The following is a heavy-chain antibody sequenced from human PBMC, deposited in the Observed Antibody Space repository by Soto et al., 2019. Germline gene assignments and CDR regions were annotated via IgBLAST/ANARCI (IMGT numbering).Heavy chain of an antibody. V-gene: IGHV4-61*08. CDR1: GADINSGGFT. CDR3: ARHHYYSNHYYYGMDV. CDR2: VYPSDYT. Sequence: SETLSLTCSVSGADINSGGFTWTWIRQHAGKGLEWIGYVYPSDYTRYSSSLKSRVTISVDTSKSQFYLKLNSVTAADTALYYCARHHYYSNHYYYGMDVWGQGTTVTVSS. J-gene: IGHJ6*02. D-gene: IGHD4-4*01.